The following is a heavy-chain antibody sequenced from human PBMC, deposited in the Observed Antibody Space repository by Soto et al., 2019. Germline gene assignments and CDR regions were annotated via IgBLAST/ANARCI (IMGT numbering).Heavy chain of an antibody. Sequence: QVQLVESGGGVVQPGRSLRLSCAASRFTFSSYAMHWVRQAPGEGLEWVAVISYDGSNKYYADSVKGRFTISRDNSKNTLYLQMNSLRAEDTAVYYCAKDHTAMLVNYYWFFDLWGRGTLVTVSS. J-gene: IGHJ2*01. D-gene: IGHD5-18*01. CDR3: AKDHTAMLVNYYWFFDL. CDR1: RFTFSSYA. V-gene: IGHV3-30*18. CDR2: ISYDGSNK.